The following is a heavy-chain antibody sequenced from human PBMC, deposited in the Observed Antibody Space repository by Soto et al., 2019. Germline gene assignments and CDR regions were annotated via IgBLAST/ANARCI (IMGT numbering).Heavy chain of an antibody. Sequence: GESLKISCNGSGYSFTSYWISWVRQMPGKGLEWMGRIDPSDSYTNYSPSFQGHVTISADKSISTAYLQWSSLKASDTATYYCARLMGYCSSTSCLYYYYYGMDVWGQGTTVTVSS. CDR1: GYSFTSYW. D-gene: IGHD2-2*01. J-gene: IGHJ6*02. CDR3: ARLMGYCSSTSCLYYYYYGMDV. CDR2: IDPSDSYT. V-gene: IGHV5-10-1*01.